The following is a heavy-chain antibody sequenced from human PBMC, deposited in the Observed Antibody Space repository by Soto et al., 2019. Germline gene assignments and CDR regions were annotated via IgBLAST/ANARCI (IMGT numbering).Heavy chain of an antibody. V-gene: IGHV3-7*05. CDR3: AIDSRCLVSLSLMDV. J-gene: IGHJ6*02. Sequence: GGSLRLSCAASGFTFSSYWMSWVRQAPGKGLEWVANIKQDGSEKYYVDSVKGRFTISRDNAKNSLYLQMNSLRAEDTAVYYCAIDSRCLVSLSLMDVSAQRTTVTVSS. D-gene: IGHD2-2*01. CDR1: GFTFSSYW. CDR2: IKQDGSEK.